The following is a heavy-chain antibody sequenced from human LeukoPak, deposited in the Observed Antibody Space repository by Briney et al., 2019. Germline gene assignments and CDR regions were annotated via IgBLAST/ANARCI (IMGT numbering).Heavy chain of an antibody. D-gene: IGHD5-24*01. J-gene: IGHJ4*02. CDR2: IYYSGTA. CDR3: ARRRDGYNFGSFYFDY. V-gene: IGHV4-59*08. Sequence: SETLSLTCTVSGASISGYHWSWIRQSPGKGLEWMGYIYYSGTANYNPSLESRVTISIDTSKNQFSLMLTSVTAADTAVYYCARRRDGYNFGSFYFDYWGQGILVTVSS. CDR1: GASISGYH.